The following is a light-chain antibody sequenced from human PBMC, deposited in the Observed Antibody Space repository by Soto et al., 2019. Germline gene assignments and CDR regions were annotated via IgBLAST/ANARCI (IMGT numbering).Light chain of an antibody. CDR2: AAS. CDR1: QSISNY. Sequence: EIVLTQSPATLSLSPGERATLSCRASQSISNYLAWYQQKPGQAPRLLIYAASIRATGIPARFSGSGSGTDFTLTISSLEPEDFSVYFCQQRSNWPTFGQGTRLEIK. CDR3: QQRSNWPT. V-gene: IGKV3-11*01. J-gene: IGKJ5*01.